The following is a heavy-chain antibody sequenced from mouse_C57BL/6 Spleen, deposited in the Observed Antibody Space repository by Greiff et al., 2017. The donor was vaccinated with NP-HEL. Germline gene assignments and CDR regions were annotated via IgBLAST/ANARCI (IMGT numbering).Heavy chain of an antibody. CDR1: GYSITSDY. V-gene: IGHV3-8*01. J-gene: IGHJ1*03. CDR2: ISYSGST. CDR3: ARSLHYYGSSLWYFDV. Sequence: EVKLQESGPGLAKPSQTLSLTCSVTGYSITSDYWNWIRKFPGNKLEYMGYISYSGSTYYNPSLKSRISITRDTSKNQYYLQLNSVTTEDTATYYCARSLHYYGSSLWYFDVWGTGTTVTVSS. D-gene: IGHD1-1*01.